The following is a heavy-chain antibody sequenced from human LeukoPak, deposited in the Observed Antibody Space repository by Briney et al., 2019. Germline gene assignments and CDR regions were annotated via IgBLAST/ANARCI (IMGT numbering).Heavy chain of an antibody. V-gene: IGHV4-34*01. CDR3: ARGDGYCSGGSCYYYFDY. D-gene: IGHD2-15*01. J-gene: IGHJ4*02. CDR1: GGSFSGYY. CDR2: INHSGST. Sequence: SETLSLTCAVYGGSFSGYYWSWIRQPLGKGLEWIGEINHSGSTNYNPSFKSRVTISVDTSKNQFSLKLSSVTAADTAVYYCARGDGYCSGGSCYYYFDYWGQGTLVTVSS.